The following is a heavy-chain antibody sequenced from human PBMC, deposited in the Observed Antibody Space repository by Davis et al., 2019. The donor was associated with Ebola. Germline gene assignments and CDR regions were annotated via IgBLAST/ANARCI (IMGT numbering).Heavy chain of an antibody. V-gene: IGHV4-34*01. Sequence: ESLKISCAVYGGSFSGYYWSWIRQPPGKGLEWIGEINHSGSTNYNPSLKSRVTISVDTSKNQFSLKLSSVTAADTAVYYCARGNLGGAPDYWGQGTLVTVSS. CDR3: ARGNLGGAPDY. J-gene: IGHJ4*02. CDR2: INHSGST. D-gene: IGHD3-16*01. CDR1: GGSFSGYY.